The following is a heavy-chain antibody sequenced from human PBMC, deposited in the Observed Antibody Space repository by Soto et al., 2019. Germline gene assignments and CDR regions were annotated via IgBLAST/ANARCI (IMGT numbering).Heavy chain of an antibody. CDR3: ARGSPGWLQSGP. CDR2: ISGSSSTI. Sequence: GGSLRLSCAASGFTFSSYSMNWVRQAPGKGLEWVSYISGSSSTIYYADSVKGRFTISRDNAKNSLYLQMNSLRDEDTAVYYCARGSPGWLQSGPWGQGTLVTV. V-gene: IGHV3-48*02. D-gene: IGHD5-12*01. J-gene: IGHJ5*02. CDR1: GFTFSSYS.